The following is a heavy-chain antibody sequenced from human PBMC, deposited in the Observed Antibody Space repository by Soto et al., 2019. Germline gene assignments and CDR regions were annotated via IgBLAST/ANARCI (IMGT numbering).Heavy chain of an antibody. V-gene: IGHV4-59*01. Sequence: QVQLQESGPGLVRPSETLSLTCTVSGGSISTYYWSWIRQPPGKGLEWVGYVHYSGSTTYNPSLKSRVIMSKDTSKNQFSLKLSSVTAADTAVYYCTRGKIVGPWGQGTLVTVSS. D-gene: IGHD3-3*01. CDR1: GGSISTYY. CDR2: VHYSGST. CDR3: TRGKIVGP. J-gene: IGHJ5*02.